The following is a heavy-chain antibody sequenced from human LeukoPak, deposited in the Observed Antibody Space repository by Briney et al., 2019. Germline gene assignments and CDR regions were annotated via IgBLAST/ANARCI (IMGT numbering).Heavy chain of an antibody. CDR3: ARDSITMIDY. V-gene: IGHV4-34*01. D-gene: IGHD3-22*01. CDR2: INHSGST. Sequence: SETLSLTCAVYGGSFSGYYWSWTRQPPGKGLEWIGEINHSGSTNYNPSLKSRVTISVDTSKNQFSLKLSSVTAADTAVYYCARDSITMIDYWGQGTLVTVSS. J-gene: IGHJ4*02. CDR1: GGSFSGYY.